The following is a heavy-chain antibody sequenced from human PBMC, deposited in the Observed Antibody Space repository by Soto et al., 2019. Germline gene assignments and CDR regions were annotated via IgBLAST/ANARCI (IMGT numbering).Heavy chain of an antibody. Sequence: GASVKVSCKASGGTFSSYAISWVRQAPGQGLEWMGGIIPIFGTANYAQKFQGRVTITADESTSTAYMELSSLRSEDTAVYYCARDPGMVRPGFGDYYGMDVWGQGTTVTVSS. CDR2: IIPIFGTA. D-gene: IGHD2-8*01. CDR1: GGTFSSYA. V-gene: IGHV1-69*13. CDR3: ARDPGMVRPGFGDYYGMDV. J-gene: IGHJ6*02.